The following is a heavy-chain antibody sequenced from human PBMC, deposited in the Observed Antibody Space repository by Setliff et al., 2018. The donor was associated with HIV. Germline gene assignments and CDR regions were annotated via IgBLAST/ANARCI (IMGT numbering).Heavy chain of an antibody. CDR3: ARVPTSSWYVTTQRTKEYFQQ. Sequence: KTSETLSLTCTVSGGSIKSSSYYWGWIRQPPGKGLEWIGSIYYSGNTYCNPSLKSRVTISVDTSRNQFSLRLSSVTAADTAIYYCARVPTSSWYVTTQRTKEYFQQWGQGTLVTVS. V-gene: IGHV4-39*07. CDR2: IYYSGNT. J-gene: IGHJ1*01. D-gene: IGHD6-13*01. CDR1: GGSIKSSSYY.